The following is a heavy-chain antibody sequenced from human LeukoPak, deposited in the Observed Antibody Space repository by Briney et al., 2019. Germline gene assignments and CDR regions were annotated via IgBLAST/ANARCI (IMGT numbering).Heavy chain of an antibody. V-gene: IGHV4-4*07. D-gene: IGHD6-19*01. CDR1: GGSISSYY. CDR2: IYTSGTT. Sequence: SETLSLTCTVSGGSISSYYWSWIRQPAGKGLEWIGRIYTSGTTHYNPSLKSRVTISVDKSKNQCALRRRCLTAAGTAVYYCARVAQNLERIAVAGTSEWRANWYFDLWGRGTLVTVSS. J-gene: IGHJ2*01. CDR3: ARVAQNLERIAVAGTSEWRANWYFDL.